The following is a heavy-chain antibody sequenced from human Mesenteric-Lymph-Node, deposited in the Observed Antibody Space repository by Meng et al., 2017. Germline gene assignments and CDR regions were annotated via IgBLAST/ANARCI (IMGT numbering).Heavy chain of an antibody. CDR2: INHSGST. Sequence: SETLSLTCAVYGGSFSGYYWSWIRQPPGKGLEWIGEINHSGSTNYNPSLKSRVTISVDTSKNQFSLKLSSVTAADTAVYYCAGYDSSGYYDDYWGQGTLGTVSS. V-gene: IGHV4-34*01. CDR1: GGSFSGYY. D-gene: IGHD3-22*01. CDR3: AGYDSSGYYDDY. J-gene: IGHJ4*02.